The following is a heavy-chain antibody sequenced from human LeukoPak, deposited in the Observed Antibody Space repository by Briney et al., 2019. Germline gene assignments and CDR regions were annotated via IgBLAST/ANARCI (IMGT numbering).Heavy chain of an antibody. V-gene: IGHV1-3*01. CDR3: ARDLGYHPRNWFDP. J-gene: IGHJ5*02. CDR2: INAGNGNT. D-gene: IGHD2-2*01. CDR1: GYTFTSYA. Sequence: ASVTVSCKASGYTFTSYAMHWVRQAPGQRLEWMGWINAGNGNTKYSQKFQGRVTITRDTSASTAYMELNSLRSEDTAVYYCARDLGYHPRNWFDPWGRGTLVTVSS.